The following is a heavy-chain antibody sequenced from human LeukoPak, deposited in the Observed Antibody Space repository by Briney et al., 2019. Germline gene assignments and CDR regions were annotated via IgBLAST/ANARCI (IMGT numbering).Heavy chain of an antibody. D-gene: IGHD5-24*01. CDR1: GYTFTSYY. CDR3: ARDGWLHPKNYYYMDV. V-gene: IGHV1-69*05. J-gene: IGHJ6*03. Sequence: SVKVSCKASGYTFTSYYMHWVRQAPGQGLEWMGRIIPIFGTANYAQKFQGRVTITTDESTSTAYMELSSLRSEDTAVYYCARDGWLHPKNYYYMDVWGKGTTVTVSS. CDR2: IIPIFGTA.